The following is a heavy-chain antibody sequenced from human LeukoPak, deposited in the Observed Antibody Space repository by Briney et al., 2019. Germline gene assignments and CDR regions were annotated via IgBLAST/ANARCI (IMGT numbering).Heavy chain of an antibody. CDR3: ARDRHYDYVWGTYRQDTFDF. V-gene: IGHV3-48*01. CDR2: ISSSRKTI. D-gene: IGHD3-16*02. J-gene: IGHJ4*02. CDR1: GFTFSSYS. Sequence: GGSLRVSCAASGFTFSSYSMNWVRQAPGKGVEWGSYISSSRKTIYYADSVKGGVTISRDNAKTSLYLQMTSLRAEDTAVYYCARDRHYDYVWGTYRQDTFDFWGQGTLVTVSS.